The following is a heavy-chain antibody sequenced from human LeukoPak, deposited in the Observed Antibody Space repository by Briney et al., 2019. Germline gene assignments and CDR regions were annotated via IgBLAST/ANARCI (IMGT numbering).Heavy chain of an antibody. CDR3: ARANHEGQLVNHYYYYYYMDV. CDR2: IYTSGST. Sequence: PSQTLSLTCTVSGGSISSGSYYWSWIRQPAGKGLEWIGRIYTSGSTNYNPSLKSRVTISVDTSKNQFSLKLSSVTAADTAVYYCARANHEGQLVNHYYYYYYMDVWGKGTTVTVSS. J-gene: IGHJ6*03. CDR1: GGSISSGSYY. V-gene: IGHV4-61*02. D-gene: IGHD6-13*01.